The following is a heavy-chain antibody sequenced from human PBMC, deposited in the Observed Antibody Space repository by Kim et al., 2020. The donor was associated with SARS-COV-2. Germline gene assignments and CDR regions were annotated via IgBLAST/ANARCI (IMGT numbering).Heavy chain of an antibody. V-gene: IGHV1-24*01. CDR3: ATDGI. D-gene: IGHD1-20*01. J-gene: IGHJ4*02. CDR2: FDPEDGET. Sequence: FDPEDGETIYAQKFQGRVTMTEDTSTDTAYMELSSLRSEDTAVYYCATDGIWGQGTLVTVSS.